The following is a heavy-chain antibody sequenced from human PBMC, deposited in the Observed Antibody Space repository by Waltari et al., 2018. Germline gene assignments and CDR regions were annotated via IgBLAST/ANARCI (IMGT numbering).Heavy chain of an antibody. CDR1: GGSFSGYY. Sequence: QVQLQQWGAGLLKPSETLSLTCAVYGGSFSGYYWSWIRQPPGNGLVWIGEINHSGSTNYNPSLKSRVTISVDTSKNQFSLKLSSVTAADTAVYYCARKRGIVVVPAAKPYYYYYMDVWGKGTTVTISS. V-gene: IGHV4-34*01. CDR3: ARKRGIVVVPAAKPYYYYYMDV. J-gene: IGHJ6*03. D-gene: IGHD2-2*01. CDR2: INHSGST.